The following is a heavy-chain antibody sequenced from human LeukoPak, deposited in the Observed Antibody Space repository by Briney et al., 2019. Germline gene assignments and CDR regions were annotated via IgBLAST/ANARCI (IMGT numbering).Heavy chain of an antibody. CDR3: ARGNYTWNWGAAGVPPFY. D-gene: IGHD1-7*01. CDR2: INPSGGST. J-gene: IGHJ4*02. V-gene: IGHV1-46*01. CDR1: GYTFTSYY. Sequence: ASVKVSCKASGYTFTSYYMHWVRQAPGQGLEWMGIINPSGGSTSYAQKFQGRVTMTRDTSTSTVYMELSSLRSEDTAVYYCARGNYTWNWGAAGVPPFYWGQGTLVTVSS.